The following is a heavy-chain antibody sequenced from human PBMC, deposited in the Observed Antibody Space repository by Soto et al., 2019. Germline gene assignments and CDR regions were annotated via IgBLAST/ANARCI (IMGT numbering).Heavy chain of an antibody. Sequence: QVQLQESGPGLVKPSETLSLTCTVSGGSMSSSRYYWGWIRQPPGKGLEWIGTIYSSGSTYYNPSLKSRVTISVDTSKNQFSLELSSVTAADTAVYYCASLRCSSTSCYYNYYYYMDVWGKGTTVTVSS. V-gene: IGHV4-39*01. CDR1: GGSMSSSRYY. J-gene: IGHJ6*03. CDR3: ASLRCSSTSCYYNYYYYMDV. D-gene: IGHD2-2*01. CDR2: IYSSGST.